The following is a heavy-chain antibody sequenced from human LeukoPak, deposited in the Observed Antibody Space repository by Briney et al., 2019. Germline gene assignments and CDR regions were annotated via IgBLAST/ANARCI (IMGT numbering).Heavy chain of an antibody. CDR3: ARQVPGPYNYYGMDV. CDR1: GGSISNTNFY. V-gene: IGHV4-39*01. Sequence: SETLSLTCIVSGGSISNTNFYWAWIRQPPGKGLEWIGNIYYAGVTSYNPSLKSRVTISVDTSKSQFSLRLTSVTAANTAVYYCARQVPGPYNYYGMDVWGQGTTVTVSS. J-gene: IGHJ6*02. CDR2: IYYAGVT.